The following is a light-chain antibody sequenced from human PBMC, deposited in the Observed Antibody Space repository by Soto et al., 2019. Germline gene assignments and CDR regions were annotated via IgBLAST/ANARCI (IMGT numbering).Light chain of an antibody. CDR3: SSYTTAYTQV. CDR2: EVT. J-gene: IGLJ3*02. CDR1: SSDVGGYNY. V-gene: IGLV2-14*01. Sequence: QSALTQPASVSGSPGQSITISCTGTSSDVGGYNYVSWYQHHPGKAPKLMIYEVTNRPSGVSNRFSGSKSANTASLTISGLQAEDEGDYYCSSYTTAYTQVFGGGTKLTVL.